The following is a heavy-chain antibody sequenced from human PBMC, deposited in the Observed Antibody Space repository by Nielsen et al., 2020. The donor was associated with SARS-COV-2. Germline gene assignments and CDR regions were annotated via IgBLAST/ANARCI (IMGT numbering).Heavy chain of an antibody. D-gene: IGHD6-13*01. CDR2: IKEDGSEK. J-gene: IGHJ4*02. CDR1: GFTLRDYW. Sequence: GGSLRLSCAASGFTLRDYWMNWARQAPGKGLEWVASIKEDGSEKSYVDSVKGRFTISRDNAKNSLYLQMDSLRVEDTALYYCTRAIASADSYWGQGTLVTVSS. V-gene: IGHV3-7*05. CDR3: TRAIASADSY.